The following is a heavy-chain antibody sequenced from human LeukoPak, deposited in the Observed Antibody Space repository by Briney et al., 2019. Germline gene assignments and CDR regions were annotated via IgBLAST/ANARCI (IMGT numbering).Heavy chain of an antibody. Sequence: GASVKVSCKASGYTFTSYAMHWVRQAPGQRLEWMGWINAGNGNTKYSQEFQGRVTITRDTSASTAYMELSSLRSEDMAVYYCARSSSDWYPDFDYWGRGTLVTVSS. V-gene: IGHV1-3*03. CDR2: INAGNGNT. CDR1: GYTFTSYA. D-gene: IGHD6-19*01. CDR3: ARSSSDWYPDFDY. J-gene: IGHJ4*02.